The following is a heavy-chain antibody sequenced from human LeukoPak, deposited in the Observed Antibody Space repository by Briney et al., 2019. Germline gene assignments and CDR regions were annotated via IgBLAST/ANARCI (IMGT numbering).Heavy chain of an antibody. V-gene: IGHV3-73*01. Sequence: PGGSLRLSCAASGFTFSSYEMNWVRQASGKGLEWVGRIRSKANSYATAYAASVKGRFTISRDDSKNTAYLRMNSLKTEDTAVYYCTRSTSSTDYWGQGTLVTVSS. J-gene: IGHJ4*02. CDR2: IRSKANSYAT. CDR3: TRSTSSTDY. D-gene: IGHD2-2*01. CDR1: GFTFSSYE.